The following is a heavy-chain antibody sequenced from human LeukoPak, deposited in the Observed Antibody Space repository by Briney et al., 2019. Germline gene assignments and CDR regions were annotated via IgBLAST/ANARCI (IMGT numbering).Heavy chain of an antibody. Sequence: SQTLSLTCTVSGGSISSGGYYWSWIRQHPGKGLEWIGYIYYSGSTYYNPSLKSRVTISVDTSKNQFSLKLSSVTAADTAVYYCARGGTANYYDSSGYYYWGQGTLVTVSS. CDR3: ARGGTANYYDSSGYYY. CDR1: GGSISSGGYY. CDR2: IYYSGST. D-gene: IGHD3-22*01. J-gene: IGHJ4*02. V-gene: IGHV4-31*03.